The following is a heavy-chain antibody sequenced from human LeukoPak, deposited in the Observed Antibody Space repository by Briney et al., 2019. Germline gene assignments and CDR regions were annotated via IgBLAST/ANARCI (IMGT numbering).Heavy chain of an antibody. J-gene: IGHJ4*02. CDR3: ARDPVAGWEAYYFDY. CDR1: GYTFTSYY. CDR2: INPSGGST. V-gene: IGHV1-46*01. Sequence: ASVKVSCKASGYTFTSYYMHWVRQAPGQGLEWMGIINPSGGSTSYAQKFQGRVTMTRDMSTSTVYMELSSLRSEDTAVYYCARDPVAGWEAYYFDYWGQGTLVTVSS. D-gene: IGHD6-19*01.